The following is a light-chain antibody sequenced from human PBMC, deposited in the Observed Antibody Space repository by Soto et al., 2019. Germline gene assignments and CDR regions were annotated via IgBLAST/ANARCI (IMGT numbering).Light chain of an antibody. Sequence: EIVLTQSPATLSLSPGERPPLSCRASQGVSSNYLAWNQRKLGQAPRLLIYGASSRATGIPDRFSGSGSGTDFTLTISRLEPEDFAVYYCQQYGGSPLVTFGGGTKVEIK. CDR3: QQYGGSPLVT. CDR2: GAS. V-gene: IGKV3-20*01. CDR1: QGVSSNY. J-gene: IGKJ4*01.